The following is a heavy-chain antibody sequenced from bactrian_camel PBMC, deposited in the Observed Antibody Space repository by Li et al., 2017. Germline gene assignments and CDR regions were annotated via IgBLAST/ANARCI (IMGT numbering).Heavy chain of an antibody. D-gene: IGHD6*01. V-gene: IGHV3S1*01. CDR1: AYISSTFSRYC. J-gene: IGHJ6*01. CDR3: AANGFGVSWCVLERSQLFGF. Sequence: VQLVESGGGSVQPGGSLRLSCVASAYISSTFSRYCLGWFRQALGKEREGVAAIYTSSGTTYYADSVKGRFTISQDNGKNTVYLQMNSLKHEDTAAYYCAANGFGVSWCVLERSQLFGFWGQGTQVTVS. CDR2: IYTSSGTT.